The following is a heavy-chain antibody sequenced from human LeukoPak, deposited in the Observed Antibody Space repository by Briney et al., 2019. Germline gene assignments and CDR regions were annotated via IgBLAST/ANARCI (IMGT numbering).Heavy chain of an antibody. CDR1: PGSIGGYY. CDR3: ARHAAGVELWFEF. J-gene: IGHJ4*02. V-gene: IGHV4-59*08. Sequence: SETLSLTCSVSPGSIGGYYWSWFRQPPGKGLEWIGYVFYTGETDYNPSLRSRGTISVDASKNQVSLRLTSVTAADTAVYYCARHAAGVELWFEFWGQGTQVTVSS. CDR2: VFYTGET. D-gene: IGHD2-21*01.